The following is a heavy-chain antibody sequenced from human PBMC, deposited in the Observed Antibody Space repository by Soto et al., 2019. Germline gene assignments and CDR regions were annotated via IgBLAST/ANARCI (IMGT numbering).Heavy chain of an antibody. J-gene: IGHJ3*02. CDR2: IYYSGST. V-gene: IGHV4-39*07. Sequence: SETLSLTCTVSGGSISSGGYYWGWIRQPPGKGLEWIGSIYYSGSTHYNPSLKSRVTISGDTSKNQFSLKLSSVTAADTAVYYCARVGYYDILTGRMDAFDIWGQGTMVTVS. CDR1: GGSISSGGYY. D-gene: IGHD3-9*01. CDR3: ARVGYYDILTGRMDAFDI.